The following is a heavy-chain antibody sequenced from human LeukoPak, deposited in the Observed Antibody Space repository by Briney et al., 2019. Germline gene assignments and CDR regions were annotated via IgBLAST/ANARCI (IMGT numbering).Heavy chain of an antibody. J-gene: IGHJ6*02. CDR1: GFTFSTYA. Sequence: ETGGSLRLSCAASGFTFSTYAMNWVRQAPGKGLEWVSCISTSSSYIYYADSVKGRFTISRDNAKNSLYLQMNSLRAEDTAVYYCAREGYCSSTSCYNITYYYYYYGMDVWGQGTTVTVSS. V-gene: IGHV3-21*01. D-gene: IGHD2-2*01. CDR3: AREGYCSSTSCYNITYYYYYYGMDV. CDR2: ISTSSSYI.